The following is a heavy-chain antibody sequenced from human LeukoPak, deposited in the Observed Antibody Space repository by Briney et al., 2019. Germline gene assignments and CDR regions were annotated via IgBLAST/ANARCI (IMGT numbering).Heavy chain of an antibody. J-gene: IGHJ4*02. CDR3: AKTDYYGSGTPWYFDY. D-gene: IGHD3-10*01. Sequence: GGSLRLSCAASGFTFSSYAMSWVRQAPGKGLEWVSAISGSGGSTYYADSVKGRFTISRDNSKNTLYLQMNSLRAEDTAVYYCAKTDYYGSGTPWYFDYWGQGTLVTVSS. CDR1: GFTFSSYA. V-gene: IGHV3-23*01. CDR2: ISGSGGST.